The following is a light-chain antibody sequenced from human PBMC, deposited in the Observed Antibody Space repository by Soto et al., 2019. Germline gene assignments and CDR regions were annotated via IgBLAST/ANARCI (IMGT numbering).Light chain of an antibody. CDR2: GTS. CDR3: QHYGASSRT. J-gene: IGKJ1*01. CDR1: QSVRSRY. V-gene: IGKV3-20*01. Sequence: IVLTQSPGSLSLSPGERATLSCRASQSVRSRYLAWFQQKPGQAPRLLISGTSTRATGIPDRFSGSGSGTDFTLTINRLEPEDFAVYYCQHYGASSRTFGQGTKVDIK.